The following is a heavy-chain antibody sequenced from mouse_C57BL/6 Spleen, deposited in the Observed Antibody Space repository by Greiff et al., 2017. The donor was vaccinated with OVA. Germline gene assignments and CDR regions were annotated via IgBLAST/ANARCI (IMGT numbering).Heavy chain of an antibody. J-gene: IGHJ1*03. CDR3: TRGGGTFWYFDV. D-gene: IGHD4-1*01. V-gene: IGHV1-15*01. CDR2: IDPETGGT. CDR1: GYTFTDYE. Sequence: QVQLQQSGAELVRPGASVTLSCKASGYTFTDYEMHWVKQTPVHGLEWIGAIDPETGGTAYNQKFKGKAILTADKSSSTAYMELRSLTSEDSAVYYCTRGGGTFWYFDVWGTGTTVTVSS.